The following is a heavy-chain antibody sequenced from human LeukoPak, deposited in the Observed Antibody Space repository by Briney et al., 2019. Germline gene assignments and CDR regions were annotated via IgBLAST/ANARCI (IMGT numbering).Heavy chain of an antibody. D-gene: IGHD1-26*01. Sequence: SETLSLTCSVSGASICGGTYYWGWIRQPPGEGRGWIGSIYYTGSTYDNPSLESRVTISVDTSKNQFSLKLSSVAAADTAVYYCARRGGSGRAFDYWGQGTLVTVSS. CDR2: IYYTGST. V-gene: IGHV4-39*01. CDR3: ARRGGSGRAFDY. J-gene: IGHJ4*02. CDR1: GASICGGTYY.